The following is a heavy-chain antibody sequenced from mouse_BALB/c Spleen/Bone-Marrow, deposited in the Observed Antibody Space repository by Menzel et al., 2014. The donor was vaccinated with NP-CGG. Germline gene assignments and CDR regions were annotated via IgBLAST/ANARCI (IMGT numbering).Heavy chain of an antibody. CDR2: IHPNSGNT. J-gene: IGHJ2*01. CDR1: GYTFTSSW. D-gene: IGHD2-14*01. CDR3: ARHHRYAYYFDY. V-gene: IGHV1S130*01. Sequence: VHLVESGSVLVRPGASVKLSCKASGYTFTSSWMHWAKQRPCPGLCFAQCIQELVKQRPGQGLEWIGEIHPNSGNTNYNEKFKGKATLTVDTSSSTAYVDLSSLTSEDSAVYYCARHHRYAYYFDYWGQGTTLTVSS.